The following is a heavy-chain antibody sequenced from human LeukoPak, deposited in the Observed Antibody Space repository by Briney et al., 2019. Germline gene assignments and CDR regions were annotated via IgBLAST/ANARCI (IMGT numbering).Heavy chain of an antibody. CDR2: IYYSGST. J-gene: IGHJ4*02. Sequence: SETLSLTCTVSGGSISSYYWSWIRQPPGKGLDWIGYIYYSGSTNYNPSLKSRVTISVDTSKNQFSLKLSSVTAADTAVYYCARSTTVTTDFDYWGQGTLVTVSS. V-gene: IGHV4-59*01. D-gene: IGHD4-17*01. CDR1: GGSISSYY. CDR3: ARSTTVTTDFDY.